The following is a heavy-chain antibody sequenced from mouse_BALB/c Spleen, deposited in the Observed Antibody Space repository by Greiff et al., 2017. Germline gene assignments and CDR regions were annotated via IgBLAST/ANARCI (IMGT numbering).Heavy chain of an antibody. J-gene: IGHJ3*01. CDR3: ASGTGTGAY. D-gene: IGHD4-1*01. CDR2: ISSGSSTI. Sequence: EVMLVESGGGLVQPGGSRKLSCAASGFTFSSFGMHWVRQAPEKGLEWVAYISSGSSTIYYADTVKGRFTISRDNPKNTLFLQMTSLRSEDTAMYYCASGTGTGAYWGQGTLVTVSA. V-gene: IGHV5-17*02. CDR1: GFTFSSFG.